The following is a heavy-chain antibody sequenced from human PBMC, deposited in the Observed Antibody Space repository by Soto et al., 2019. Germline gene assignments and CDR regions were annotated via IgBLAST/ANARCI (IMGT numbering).Heavy chain of an antibody. V-gene: IGHV3-23*01. J-gene: IGHJ6*02. CDR2: ISGSGGST. CDR1: GFTFSSYA. D-gene: IGHD5-12*01. CDR3: EKLNFRWLDNYYYGMDV. Sequence: GGSLRLSCAASGFTFSSYAMSWVRQAPGKGLEWVSAISGSGGSTDYADSVKGRFTISRDNSKNTLYLQMNSLRAEDTAVYYCEKLNFRWLDNYYYGMDVWGQGTTVTVSS.